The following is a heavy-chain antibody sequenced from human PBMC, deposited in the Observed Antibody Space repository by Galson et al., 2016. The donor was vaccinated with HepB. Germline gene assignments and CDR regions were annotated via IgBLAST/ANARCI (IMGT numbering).Heavy chain of an antibody. J-gene: IGHJ4*02. CDR1: GYSFSTYW. D-gene: IGHD3-22*01. Sequence: QSGAEVKKPGESLKITCKASGYSFSTYWIAWVRQMPGKGLEWMGIINPGDSDTRYSPSFQGQVTISADKSISTAYLEWRCLKTSDTAIYYCARRGSRGYNYALDDWGQGALVTVSS. V-gene: IGHV5-51*01. CDR2: INPGDSDT. CDR3: ARRGSRGYNYALDD.